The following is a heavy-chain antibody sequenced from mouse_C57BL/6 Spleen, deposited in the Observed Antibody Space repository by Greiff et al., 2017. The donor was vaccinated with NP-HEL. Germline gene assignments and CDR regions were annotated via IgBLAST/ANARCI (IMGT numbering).Heavy chain of an antibody. CDR2: IDPEDGET. CDR1: GFNIKDYY. CDR3: ASGAAQATPWFAY. V-gene: IGHV14-2*01. Sequence: DVQLQESGAELVKPGASVKLSCTASGFNIKDYYMHWVKQRTEQGLEWIGRIDPEDGETIYAPQFQGKATITADTSSNTAYLQFSSLTSEDTAVYYCASGAAQATPWFAYWGQGTLVTVSA. D-gene: IGHD3-2*02. J-gene: IGHJ3*01.